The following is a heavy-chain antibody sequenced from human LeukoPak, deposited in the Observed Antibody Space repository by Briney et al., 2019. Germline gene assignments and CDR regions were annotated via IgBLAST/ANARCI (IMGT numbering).Heavy chain of an antibody. D-gene: IGHD6-19*01. J-gene: IGHJ4*02. CDR1: GYTFTGYY. V-gene: IGHV1-2*02. CDR3: ARGGRLAVAAPMGY. Sequence: ASVKVSCKASGYTFTGYYIHWVRQAPGQGLEWMGWINPHSGGTNYAQKFQGRVTMTRDTSISTAYMELSRLRSDDTAVYYCARGGRLAVAAPMGYWGQGTLVTVSS. CDR2: INPHSGGT.